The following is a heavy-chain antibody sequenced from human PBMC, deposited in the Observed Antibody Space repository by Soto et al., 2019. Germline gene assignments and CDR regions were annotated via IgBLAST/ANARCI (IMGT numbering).Heavy chain of an antibody. Sequence: GGSLRLSCAASGFTFGIYAMSWVRQAPGKGLEWVSVISASGGRTYYADSVKGRFTMSRDNSKNTLFLQMNSLRDEDTAIYYCAKEVVIESAGRSHSYYYGLDVWGPGTTVTASS. CDR1: GFTFGIYA. CDR2: ISASGGRT. J-gene: IGHJ6*02. CDR3: AKEVVIESAGRSHSYYYGLDV. D-gene: IGHD2-2*01. V-gene: IGHV3-23*01.